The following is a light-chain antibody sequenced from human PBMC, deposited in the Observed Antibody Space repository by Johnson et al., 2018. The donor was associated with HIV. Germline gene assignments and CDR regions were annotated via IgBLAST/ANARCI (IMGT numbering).Light chain of an antibody. CDR3: GTWDSSLSGV. CDR2: DNH. Sequence: QSVLTQPPSVSAAPGQKVTISCSGNNSNFGNYYLSWYQHLPGTAPKLLIYDNHKRPSGIPDRFSGSKSGTSATLGVTGLQTGDEADYFCGTWDSSLSGVFGTRTKVTVL. J-gene: IGLJ1*01. CDR1: NSNFGNYY. V-gene: IGLV1-51*01.